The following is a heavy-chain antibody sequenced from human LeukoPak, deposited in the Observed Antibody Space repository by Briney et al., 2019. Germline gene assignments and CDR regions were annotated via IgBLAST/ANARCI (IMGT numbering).Heavy chain of an antibody. CDR2: IKQDGSEK. CDR3: ARVIYGDYGGDAFDI. J-gene: IGHJ3*02. Sequence: GGSLRLSCAVSGFTVSSNYMSWVRQAPGKGLEWVANIKQDGSEKYYVDSVKGRFTISRDNAKNSLYLQMNSLRAEDTAVYYCARVIYGDYGGDAFDIWGQGTMVTVSS. V-gene: IGHV3-7*01. CDR1: GFTVSSNY. D-gene: IGHD4-17*01.